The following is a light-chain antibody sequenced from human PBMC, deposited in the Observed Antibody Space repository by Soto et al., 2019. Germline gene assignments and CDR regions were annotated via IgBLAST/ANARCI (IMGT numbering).Light chain of an antibody. CDR3: QQRSNWPRT. V-gene: IGKV3-11*01. CDR2: DAS. Sequence: EIVLTQSPANLSLSPGDRDALSCRASQSVSSYLAWYQQKPGQPPRLLIYDASNRATGIPARFSGSGSGTDFTLTISNLEPEDFAVYYCQQRSNWPRTFGQGTKVEIK. CDR1: QSVSSY. J-gene: IGKJ1*01.